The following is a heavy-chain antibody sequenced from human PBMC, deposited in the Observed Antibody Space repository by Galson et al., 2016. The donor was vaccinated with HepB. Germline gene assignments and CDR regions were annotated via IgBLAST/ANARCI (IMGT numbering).Heavy chain of an antibody. CDR1: GFSFSSYG. CDR3: ARDGYNSGWYGALEI. D-gene: IGHD6-19*01. Sequence: LSCAASGFSFSSYGMHWVRQAPGKGLEWVAIILYDGSNKYYADSVQGRFTISRDNSKNTLYLEMNSLRAEDTAVYYCARDGYNSGWYGALEIWGQGTMVTVSS. V-gene: IGHV3-30*03. CDR2: ILYDGSNK. J-gene: IGHJ3*02.